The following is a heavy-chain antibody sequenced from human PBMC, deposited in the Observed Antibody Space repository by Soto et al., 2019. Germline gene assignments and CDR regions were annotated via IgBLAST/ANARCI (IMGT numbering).Heavy chain of an antibody. CDR2: IVVGSGNT. Sequence: SVKVSCKASGLTFTSSAVQWVRQARGQRLEWIGWIVVGSGNTNYAQKFQERVTITRDMSTSTAYMELSSLRSEDTAVYYCAAGAPGVYYYYYGMDVWGQGTTVTVSS. V-gene: IGHV1-58*01. CDR3: AAGAPGVYYYYYGMDV. J-gene: IGHJ6*02. D-gene: IGHD7-27*01. CDR1: GLTFTSSA.